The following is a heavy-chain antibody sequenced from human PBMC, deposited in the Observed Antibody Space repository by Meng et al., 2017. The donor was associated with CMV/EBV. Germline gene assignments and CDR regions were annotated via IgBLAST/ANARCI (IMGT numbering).Heavy chain of an antibody. CDR3: AREDIVVVPAARGFDY. D-gene: IGHD2-2*01. J-gene: IGHJ4*02. Sequence: QLQESGPGLVKPPETLSHTCTVSGGSISSYYWSWIRQPAGKGLEWIGRIYTSGSTNYNPSLKSRVTMSVDTSKNQFSLKLSSVTAADTAVYYCAREDIVVVPAARGFDYWGQGTLVTVSS. CDR1: GGSISSYY. V-gene: IGHV4-4*07. CDR2: IYTSGST.